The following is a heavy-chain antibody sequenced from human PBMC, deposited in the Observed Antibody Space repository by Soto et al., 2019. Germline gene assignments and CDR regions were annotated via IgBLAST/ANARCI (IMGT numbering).Heavy chain of an antibody. J-gene: IGHJ5*02. CDR3: AKDPGYYGSGSSEPP. V-gene: IGHV3-23*01. D-gene: IGHD3-10*01. CDR1: GFTFSSYA. Sequence: GGSLRLSCAASGFTFSSYAMSWVRQAPGKGLEWVSAIGGSGGSTYYADSVKGRFTISRDNSKNTLYLQMNSLRAEDTAVYYCAKDPGYYGSGSSEPPWGQGTLVTVSS. CDR2: IGGSGGST.